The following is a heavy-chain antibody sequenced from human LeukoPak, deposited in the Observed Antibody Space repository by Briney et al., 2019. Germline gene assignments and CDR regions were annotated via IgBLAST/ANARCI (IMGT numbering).Heavy chain of an antibody. J-gene: IGHJ4*02. CDR2: INHSGST. CDR1: GGSFSGYY. CDR3: ARGQTDLYYFDY. V-gene: IGHV4-34*01. Sequence: PSETLSLTCAVYGGSFSGYYWSWIRQPPGKGLEWIGEINHSGSTNYNPSLKSRVTISVDTSKNQFSLKLSSVTAADTAVYYCARGQTDLYYFDYWGQGTLVTVSS.